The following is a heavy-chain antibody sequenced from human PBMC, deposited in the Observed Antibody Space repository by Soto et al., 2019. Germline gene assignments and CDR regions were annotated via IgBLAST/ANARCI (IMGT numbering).Heavy chain of an antibody. CDR1: GYTFTGYG. J-gene: IGHJ4*02. CDR3: ARDAYSSSWYYHFDY. Sequence: ASVKVSCKASGYTFTGYGISWVRQAPGQGLEWMGWISAYNGNTNYAQKLQGRVTMTTDTSTSTAYMELRSLRSDDTAVYYCARDAYSSSWYYHFDYWGQGTLVTVSS. CDR2: ISAYNGNT. D-gene: IGHD6-13*01. V-gene: IGHV1-18*04.